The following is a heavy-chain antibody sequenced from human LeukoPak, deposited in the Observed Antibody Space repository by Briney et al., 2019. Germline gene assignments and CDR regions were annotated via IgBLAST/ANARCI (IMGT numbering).Heavy chain of an antibody. J-gene: IGHJ4*02. V-gene: IGHV3-21*01. CDR1: GFTFSSYS. D-gene: IGHD6-13*01. CDR3: VRIAGFVAAAGAFDY. Sequence: PGGSLRLSCAASGFTFSSYSMNWVRQAPGKGLEWVSSISSSSSYIYYADSVKGRFTISRDNAKNSLYLQMNSLRAEDTAVYYCVRIAGFVAAAGAFDYWGQGTLVTVSS. CDR2: ISSSSSYI.